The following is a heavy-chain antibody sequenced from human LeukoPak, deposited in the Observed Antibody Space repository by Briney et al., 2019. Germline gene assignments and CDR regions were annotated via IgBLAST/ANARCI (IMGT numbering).Heavy chain of an antibody. V-gene: IGHV4-61*08. CDR3: ARDRYSNSFYYYYAMDV. CDR2: INHRGST. Sequence: SETLSLTCTVSGGSVSSGDYYWNWIRQPPGKGLEWIGEINHRGSTTYNPSLKSRVTISVDMSKSQFSLKLSSVTAADTAVYYCARDRYSNSFYYYYAMDVWGQGTTVTVSS. D-gene: IGHD4-11*01. J-gene: IGHJ6*02. CDR1: GGSVSSGDYY.